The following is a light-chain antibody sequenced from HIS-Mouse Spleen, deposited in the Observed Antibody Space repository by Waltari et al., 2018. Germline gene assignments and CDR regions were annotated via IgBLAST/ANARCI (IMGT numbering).Light chain of an antibody. V-gene: IGLV2-8*01. CDR2: EVS. J-gene: IGLJ1*01. Sequence: VTISCTGTSSDVGGYNYVSWYQQHPGKAPKLMIYEVSKRPSGVPDRFSGSKSGNTASLTVSGLQAEDEADYYCSSYAGSNNLGVFGTGTKVTVL. CDR1: SSDVGGYNY. CDR3: SSYAGSNNLGV.